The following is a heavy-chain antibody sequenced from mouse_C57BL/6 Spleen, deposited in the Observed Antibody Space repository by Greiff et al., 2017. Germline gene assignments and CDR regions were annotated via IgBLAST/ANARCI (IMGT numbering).Heavy chain of an antibody. CDR3: AINAVSDSNYVPVDY. CDR2: IDPSDSYT. D-gene: IGHD2-5*01. CDR1: GYTFTSYW. Sequence: QVQLQQPGAELVLPGASVKLSCKASGYTFTSYWMHWVKQRPGQGLEWIGEIDPSDSYTNYNQKFKGKSTWTVDNSSSTAYMQLSSLTSEDSAVYYGAINAVSDSNYVPVDYWGQGTTLTVSS. J-gene: IGHJ2*01. V-gene: IGHV1-69*01.